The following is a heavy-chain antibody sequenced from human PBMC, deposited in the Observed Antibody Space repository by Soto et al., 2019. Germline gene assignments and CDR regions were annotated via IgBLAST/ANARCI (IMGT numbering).Heavy chain of an antibody. CDR1: GYTLNRHG. Sequence: QVHLVQSGGEVTKPGASVKVSCKASGYTLNRHGITWVRQAPGQGLEWMGWISGYNGDVNYEQKFQGRVTLSSDTLTSTVYLELKSLRFDDTAVYYCARVRIVGAREIDFWGQGTLVTVSS. D-gene: IGHD1-26*01. J-gene: IGHJ4*02. V-gene: IGHV1-18*04. CDR2: ISGYNGDV. CDR3: ARVRIVGAREIDF.